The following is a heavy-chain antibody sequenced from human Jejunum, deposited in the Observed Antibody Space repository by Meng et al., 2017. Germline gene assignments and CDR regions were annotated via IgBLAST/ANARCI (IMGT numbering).Heavy chain of an antibody. J-gene: IGHJ4*02. CDR1: GSSIRSADYY. V-gene: IGHV4-31*03. D-gene: IGHD5-18*01. CDR2: VYYTETI. CDR3: ARTVLTPMALDY. Sequence: SETLSLTCTVSGSSIRSADYYWSWIRQTPGKGLEYIGFVYYTETIYTSPALRGRVSISIDTPKNQFSLNLRSVTAADTAVYYCARTVLTPMALDYWGQGALVTVSS.